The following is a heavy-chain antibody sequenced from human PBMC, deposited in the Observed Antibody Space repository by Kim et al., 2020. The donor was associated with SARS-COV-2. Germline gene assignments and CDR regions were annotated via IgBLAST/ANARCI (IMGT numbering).Heavy chain of an antibody. Sequence: GGSLRLSCAASGFTFSNYGMSWVRQAPGKGLEWVSSISGSGGTTYYADSVKGRFTISRDNSKNTLYMQMNSLRVEDTALYYCAKRDSSTWGQGTLVTASS. J-gene: IGHJ5*01. V-gene: IGHV3-23*01. CDR1: GFTFSNYG. D-gene: IGHD6-13*01. CDR2: ISGSGGTT. CDR3: AKRDSST.